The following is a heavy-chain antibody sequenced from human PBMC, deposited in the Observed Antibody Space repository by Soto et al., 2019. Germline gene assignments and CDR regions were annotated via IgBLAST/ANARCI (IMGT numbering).Heavy chain of an antibody. CDR1: GFTFSSYS. Sequence: GGSLRLSCAASGFTFSSYSMNWVRQAPGKGLEWVSSISSSSSYIYYADSVKGRFTISRDNAKNSLYLQMNSLRAEDTAVYYCARDVQWLGTPDYYYYYYYMDVWGKGTTVTVSS. CDR2: ISSSSSYI. D-gene: IGHD6-19*01. J-gene: IGHJ6*03. V-gene: IGHV3-21*01. CDR3: ARDVQWLGTPDYYYYYYYMDV.